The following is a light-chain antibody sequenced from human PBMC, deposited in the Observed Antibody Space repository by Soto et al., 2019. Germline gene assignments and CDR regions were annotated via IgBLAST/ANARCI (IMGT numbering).Light chain of an antibody. V-gene: IGKV2-28*01. CDR2: LGS. Sequence: DIVMTQSPLSLPVTTGEPASISCRSSQSLLHTNGKKYMDWYLQKPGQSPQLLIYLGSNRASGVPDRFSGSGSGTDFSLKISRVEAEDVGVYYCMQALQTPITFGKGTRLEIK. J-gene: IGKJ5*01. CDR3: MQALQTPIT. CDR1: QSLLHTNGKKY.